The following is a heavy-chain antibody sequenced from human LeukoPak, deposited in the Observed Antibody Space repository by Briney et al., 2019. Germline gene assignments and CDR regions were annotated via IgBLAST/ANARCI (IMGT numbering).Heavy chain of an antibody. J-gene: IGHJ6*02. Sequence: ASVKVSCKASGNTFTRYYMHWVRQAPGQGLEWMGIINPSGVSTIYAQKFQGRLTITADESTTTAYMELSSLRSGDTAVYYCAREVNYYDSTAYSTFYFHYGMDVWGQGTSVTVSS. CDR2: INPSGVST. V-gene: IGHV1-46*01. D-gene: IGHD3-22*01. CDR3: AREVNYYDSTAYSTFYFHYGMDV. CDR1: GNTFTRYY.